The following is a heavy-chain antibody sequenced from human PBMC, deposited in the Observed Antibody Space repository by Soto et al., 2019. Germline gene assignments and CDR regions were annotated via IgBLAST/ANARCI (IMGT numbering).Heavy chain of an antibody. CDR3: AKDIAVAGLDAPDY. V-gene: IGHV3-23*01. CDR1: GFTFSSYA. Sequence: GGSLRLSCAASGFTFSSYAMSWVRQAPGKGLEWVSAISGSGGSTYYADSVKGRFTISRDNSKNTLYLQMNSLRAEDTAVYYCAKDIAVAGLDAPDYWGQGTLVTVPQ. CDR2: ISGSGGST. D-gene: IGHD6-19*01. J-gene: IGHJ4*02.